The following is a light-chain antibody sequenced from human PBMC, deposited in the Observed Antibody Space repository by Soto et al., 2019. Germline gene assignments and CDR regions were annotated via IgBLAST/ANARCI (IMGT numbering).Light chain of an antibody. CDR2: GAS. J-gene: IGKJ4*01. CDR3: HQYYSSPTT. V-gene: IGKV3-20*01. CDR1: QSISSSY. Sequence: EIVLTQSPGTLSLSPAERATLSFSASQSISSSYLAWYQQKVGQAPRLLIYGASTRATGIPDRFSGSGSGTDFTLTIDRLEPEDFAVYYCHQYYSSPTTFGGGTKVDIK.